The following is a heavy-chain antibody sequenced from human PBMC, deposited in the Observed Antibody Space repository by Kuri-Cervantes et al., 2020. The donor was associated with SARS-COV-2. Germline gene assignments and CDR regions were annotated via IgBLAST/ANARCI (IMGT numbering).Heavy chain of an antibody. V-gene: IGHV1-18*01. CDR2: VSPHTGKT. J-gene: IGHJ4*02. D-gene: IGHD1-7*01. CDR1: GYIFVSFG. Sequence: ASVKVSCKASGYIFVSFGISWVRQAPGQGREWMGWVSPHTGKTSYAQKFQGRVTMTTDTTTTTAYMELRSLRSDDTAVYYCARDMRGTRTYFDYWGQGTLVTVSS. CDR3: ARDMRGTRTYFDY.